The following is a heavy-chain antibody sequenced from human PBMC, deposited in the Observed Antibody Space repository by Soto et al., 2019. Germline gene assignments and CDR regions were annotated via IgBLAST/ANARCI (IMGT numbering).Heavy chain of an antibody. Sequence: SETLSLTCTVSGGSISSGGYYWSWIRQHPGKVLEWIVYIYYSGSTYYNPSLKSRVTISLDTSNNQFSLKLSSVTSADTAVYYCARVFRFGGMDVWGQGNTVTV. CDR1: GGSISSGGYY. J-gene: IGHJ6*02. CDR3: ARVFRFGGMDV. D-gene: IGHD3-10*01. V-gene: IGHV4-31*03. CDR2: IYYSGST.